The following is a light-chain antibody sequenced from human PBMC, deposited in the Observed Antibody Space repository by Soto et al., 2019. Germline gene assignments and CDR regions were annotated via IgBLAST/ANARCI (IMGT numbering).Light chain of an antibody. CDR3: QQYGSSPMYT. J-gene: IGKJ2*01. CDR1: QSVSSSY. V-gene: IGKV3-20*01. Sequence: NVLPQSPGTLSLSPEERATLSCRASQSVSSSYLAWYQQNPGQAPRLLIYGASSRATGIPDRFSGSGSGTDFTLTISRLEPEDFAVYSCQQYGSSPMYTFGQGTKVDIK. CDR2: GAS.